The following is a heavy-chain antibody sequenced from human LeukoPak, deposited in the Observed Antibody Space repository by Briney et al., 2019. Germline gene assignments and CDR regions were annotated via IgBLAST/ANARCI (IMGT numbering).Heavy chain of an antibody. D-gene: IGHD1-26*01. CDR3: ARDDSWDFDY. CDR2: IRTSSGGI. V-gene: IGHV3-48*02. Sequence: GGSLRLSCAASGFTFSAYAMSWVRQAPGKGLEWVAYIRTSSGGIYYADSVKGRFTISTDNAKNSLYLEMNNLRDGDTAVYYCARDDSWDFDYWGQGTLVTVSS. CDR1: GFTFSAYA. J-gene: IGHJ4*02.